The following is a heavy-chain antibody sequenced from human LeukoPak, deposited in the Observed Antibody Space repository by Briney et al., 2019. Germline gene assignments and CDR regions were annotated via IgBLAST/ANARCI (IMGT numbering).Heavy chain of an antibody. J-gene: IGHJ5*02. CDR3: ARGLRSGGSGRWFDP. CDR1: GYTFTSYG. Sequence: ASVKVSCKASGYTFTSYGISWVRQAPGQGLEWMGWISAYNGNTNYAQKLQGRVTMTTDTSTSTAYMELRSLRSDDTAVYYCARGLRSGGSGRWFDPWGQGTLVTVSS. V-gene: IGHV1-18*01. CDR2: ISAYNGNT. D-gene: IGHD2-15*01.